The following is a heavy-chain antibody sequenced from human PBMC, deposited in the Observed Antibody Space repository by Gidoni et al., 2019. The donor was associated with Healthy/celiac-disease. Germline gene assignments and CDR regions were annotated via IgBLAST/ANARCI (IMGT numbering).Heavy chain of an antibody. CDR2: INHSGST. CDR1: GGSFSGYY. D-gene: IGHD5-12*01. J-gene: IGHJ4*02. Sequence: QVQLQQWGAGLLKPSETLSLTCAVYGGSFSGYYWSWIRQPPGKGLEWIGEINHSGSTNYNPSLKSRVTISVDTSKNQFSLKLSSVTAADTAVYYCASPLVPTRGPSSRYYFDYWGQGTLVTVSS. CDR3: ASPLVPTRGPSSRYYFDY. V-gene: IGHV4-34*01.